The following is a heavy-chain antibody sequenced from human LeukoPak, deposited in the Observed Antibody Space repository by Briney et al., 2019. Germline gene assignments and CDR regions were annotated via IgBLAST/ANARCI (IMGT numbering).Heavy chain of an antibody. CDR3: ARGARVTMVRGAYNWFDP. Sequence: ASVKVSCKASGYTFTGYYMHWVRQAPGQGLEWMGWINPNSGGTNYAQKFQGWVTMTRDTSISTAYMELSRPRSDDTAVYYCARGARVTMVRGAYNWFDPWGQGTLVTVSS. CDR2: INPNSGGT. D-gene: IGHD3-10*01. V-gene: IGHV1-2*04. CDR1: GYTFTGYY. J-gene: IGHJ5*02.